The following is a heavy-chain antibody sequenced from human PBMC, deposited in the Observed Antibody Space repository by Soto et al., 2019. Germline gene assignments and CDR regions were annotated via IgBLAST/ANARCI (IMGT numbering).Heavy chain of an antibody. CDR1: GGTFNRVS. D-gene: IGHD3-10*01. Sequence: QAQLVQSGPEVKKPGSSVKVSCKASGGTFNRVSLCWVRQAPRQGFEWMGEIIPFRGTTNYAPKFRGRVTITADESTGTAYMDLGSLTSEDTAVYFCARTHFYATGGVFDDFDSWGQGTLVTVSS. CDR3: ARTHFYATGGVFDDFDS. J-gene: IGHJ4*02. V-gene: IGHV1-69*01. CDR2: IIPFRGTT.